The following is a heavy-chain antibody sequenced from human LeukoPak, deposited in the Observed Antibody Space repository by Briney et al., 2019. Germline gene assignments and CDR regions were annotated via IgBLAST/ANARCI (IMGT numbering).Heavy chain of an antibody. CDR2: IIPIFGIA. CDR3: AREWFGELSRGGWFDP. D-gene: IGHD3-10*01. Sequence: ASVKVSCKASGGTFSSYAISWVRQAPGQGREWMGRIIPIFGIANYAQKFQGRVTITADKSTSTAYMELSSLRSEDTAVYYCAREWFGELSRGGWFDPWGQGTLVTVSS. V-gene: IGHV1-69*04. J-gene: IGHJ5*02. CDR1: GGTFSSYA.